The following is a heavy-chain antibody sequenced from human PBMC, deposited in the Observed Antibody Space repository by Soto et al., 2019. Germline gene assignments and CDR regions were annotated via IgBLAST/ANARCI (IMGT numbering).Heavy chain of an antibody. J-gene: IGHJ6*03. CDR3: VRGCYRGNCPYYLDV. CDR1: GFTLSIYW. Sequence: EVHLVESGGALVQPGGSLRLSCEASGFTLSIYWMSWVRQAPGKGLEWVATIKQDGVDIYYLDSVRGRFTISRDNAGNSVYLQMSSLRAEDTAAYYCVRGCYRGNCPYYLDVWGKSTTVIISS. V-gene: IGHV3-7*04. CDR2: IKQDGVDI. D-gene: IGHD5-12*01.